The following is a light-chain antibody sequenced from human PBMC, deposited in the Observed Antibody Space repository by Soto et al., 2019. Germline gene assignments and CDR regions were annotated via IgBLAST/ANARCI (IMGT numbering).Light chain of an antibody. CDR1: QSLYSN. J-gene: IGKJ1*01. CDR2: GAS. Sequence: EILMTQSPATLSVSPGERAALSCRASQSLYSNLAWYQQKPGQAPRPLIYGASTRATGVPARFIGSGSGTEFTLTISSLQSEDFAVYYCLQYNNLWTFGQGTKVDIK. V-gene: IGKV3-15*01. CDR3: LQYNNLWT.